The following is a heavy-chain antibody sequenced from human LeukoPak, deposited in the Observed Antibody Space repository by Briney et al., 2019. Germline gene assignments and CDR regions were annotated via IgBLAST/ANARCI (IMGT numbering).Heavy chain of an antibody. CDR3: ARSGNGMDV. CDR1: GYSFTGYY. V-gene: IGHV1-2*02. J-gene: IGHJ6*02. CDR2: INPNSGGT. D-gene: IGHD6-25*01. Sequence: ASVKVSCKASGYSFTGYYVHWVRQAPGQGLEWMGWINPNSGGTNYAQNFQGRFTMTRDTSISTAYMELGRLRPDDTAVYYCARSGNGMDVWGQGTTVTVSS.